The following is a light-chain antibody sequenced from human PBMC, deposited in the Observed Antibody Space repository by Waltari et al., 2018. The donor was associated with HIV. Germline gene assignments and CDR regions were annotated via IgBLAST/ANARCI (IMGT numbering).Light chain of an antibody. V-gene: IGLV3-21*02. J-gene: IGLJ2*01. CDR3: QVWDESSDYVL. Sequence: SYVLTQTPSVSVAPGQTARITCGGNNIGSKTVHWYQQKPSQAPLLVVYDDGDRPSGIPERVSGSYSGNTATLTISRVEAGDEADYYCQVWDESSDYVLFGGGTKLTVL. CDR1: NIGSKT. CDR2: DDG.